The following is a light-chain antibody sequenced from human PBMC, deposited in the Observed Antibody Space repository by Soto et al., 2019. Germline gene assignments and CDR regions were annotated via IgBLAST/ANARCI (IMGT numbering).Light chain of an antibody. CDR2: GAS. V-gene: IGKV3-15*01. CDR1: QSVSSN. J-gene: IGKJ1*01. CDR3: QQYGSSPPGT. Sequence: EIVMTQSPATLSVSPGERAALSCRASQSVSSNLAWYQQKPGQAPRLLIYGASTRATGIPGRFSGSGSATEFTLTISRLEPEDFAVYYCQQYGSSPPGTFGQGTKVEIK.